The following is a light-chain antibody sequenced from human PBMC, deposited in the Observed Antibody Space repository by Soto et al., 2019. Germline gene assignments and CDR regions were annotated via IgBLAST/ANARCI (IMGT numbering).Light chain of an antibody. J-gene: IGKJ5*01. Sequence: HLYLQKPGQSPQLLIYTLSYRASGVPDRFSGIVSGTQFTLKISRVEAEDVGIYYGMQGTYWPPITFGQGTRLEI. CDR3: MQGTYWPPIT. CDR2: TLS. V-gene: IGKV2-40*01.